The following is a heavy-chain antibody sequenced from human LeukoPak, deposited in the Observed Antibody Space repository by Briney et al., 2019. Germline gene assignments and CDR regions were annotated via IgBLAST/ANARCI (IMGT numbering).Heavy chain of an antibody. CDR2: IYYSGST. CDR3: AGYCYGSGPKGVDY. Sequence: PSETLSLTCTVSGGSISSYYWSWIRQPPGKGLEWIGYIYYSGSTNYNPSLKSRVTISVDTSKNQFSLKLSSVTAADTAVYYCAGYCYGSGPKGVDYWGQGTLVTVSS. D-gene: IGHD3-10*01. CDR1: GGSISSYY. J-gene: IGHJ4*02. V-gene: IGHV4-59*01.